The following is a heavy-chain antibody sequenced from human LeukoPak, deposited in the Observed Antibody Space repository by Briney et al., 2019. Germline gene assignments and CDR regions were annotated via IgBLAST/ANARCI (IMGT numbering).Heavy chain of an antibody. D-gene: IGHD3-16*01. J-gene: IGHJ4*02. V-gene: IGHV3-23*01. CDR3: VKGAYDYLEVGYFDY. CDR2: VRGSVGST. CDR1: GFTFASYA. Sequence: GGSLRLSCAASGFTFASYAMSWVRQTPGKGLEWVSVVRGSVGSTDYADSVKGRFTISRDNSKNTLYLQMNSLRVDDTAIYYCVKGAYDYLEVGYFDYWGQGTLVTVSS.